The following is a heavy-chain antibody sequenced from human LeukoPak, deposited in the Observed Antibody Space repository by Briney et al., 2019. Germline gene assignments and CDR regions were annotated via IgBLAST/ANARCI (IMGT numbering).Heavy chain of an antibody. CDR1: GGSISSSSYY. CDR3: ARDSYEDAFDI. Sequence: PSETLSLTCTVSGGSISSSSYYWGWIRQPPGKGLEWIGSIYHSGSTYYNPSLKSRVTISVDTSKNQFSLKLSSVTAADTAMYYCARDSYEDAFDIWGQGTMVTVSS. V-gene: IGHV4-39*07. D-gene: IGHD5-12*01. CDR2: IYHSGST. J-gene: IGHJ3*02.